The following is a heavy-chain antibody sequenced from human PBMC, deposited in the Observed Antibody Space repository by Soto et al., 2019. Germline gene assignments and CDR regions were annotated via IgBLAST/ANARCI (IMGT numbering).Heavy chain of an antibody. CDR2: IYHSGST. J-gene: IGHJ5*02. CDR3: ARGPSTYCSGGSCYVLYWFDP. V-gene: IGHV4-30-2*01. CDR1: GGSISSGGYS. D-gene: IGHD2-15*01. Sequence: SETLSLTCAVSGGSISSGGYSWSWIRQPPGKGLEWIGYIYHSGSTYYNPSLKGRVTISVDRSKNQFSLKLSSVTAADTAVYYCARGPSTYCSGGSCYVLYWFDPWGQRTLVTVSS.